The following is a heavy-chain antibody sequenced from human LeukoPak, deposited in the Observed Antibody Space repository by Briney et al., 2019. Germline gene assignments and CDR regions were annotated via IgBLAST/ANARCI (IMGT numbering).Heavy chain of an antibody. V-gene: IGHV3-23*01. CDR1: GFTFSSYA. CDR3: AKAVSSGWYYFDY. CDR2: ISGSGGST. D-gene: IGHD6-19*01. J-gene: IGHJ4*02. Sequence: PGGSLRLSCAASGFTFSSYAMSWVRQAPGKGLEWVSAISGSGGSTYYADSVKGRFTISGDNSKNTLYLQMNSLRAEDTAVYYCAKAVSSGWYYFDYWGQGTLVTVSS.